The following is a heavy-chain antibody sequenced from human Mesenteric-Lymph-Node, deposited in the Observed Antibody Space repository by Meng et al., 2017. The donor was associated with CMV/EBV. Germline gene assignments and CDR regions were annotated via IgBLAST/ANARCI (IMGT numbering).Heavy chain of an antibody. CDR3: ARDSGLGVAGPFDY. D-gene: IGHD6-19*01. J-gene: IGHJ4*02. CDR1: RFTFSSYQ. V-gene: IGHV3-48*03. Sequence: GESLKISCAASRFTFSSYQMNWVRQAPGKGLEWVAYISSSGTTTYYSDSVKGRFTISRDNVEDSLYLQMDSLRDEDTAVYYCARDSGLGVAGPFDYWGQGTLVTVPQ. CDR2: ISSSGTTT.